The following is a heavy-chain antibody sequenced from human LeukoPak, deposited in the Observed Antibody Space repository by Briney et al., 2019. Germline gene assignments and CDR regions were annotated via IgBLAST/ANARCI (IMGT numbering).Heavy chain of an antibody. J-gene: IGHJ3*02. V-gene: IGHV3-69-1*01. CDR2: LSDTGNT. CDR1: GFTFSNYA. D-gene: IGHD3-9*01. Sequence: GGSLRLSCAASGFTFSNYAMSWVRQAPGKGLEWLSLLSDTGNTYYADSVKGRFTISRDNAKNSLYLQMNSLRAEDTAVYYCARKGRWDTYYDILTGYSAFDIWGQGTMVTVSS. CDR3: ARKGRWDTYYDILTGYSAFDI.